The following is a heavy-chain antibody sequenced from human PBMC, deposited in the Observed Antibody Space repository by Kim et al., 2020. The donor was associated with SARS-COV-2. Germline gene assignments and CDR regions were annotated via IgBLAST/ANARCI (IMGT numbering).Heavy chain of an antibody. J-gene: IGHJ6*02. CDR1: GGSFSGYY. Sequence: SETLSLTCAVYGGSFSGYYWSWIRQPPGKGLEWIGEINHSGSTNYNPSLKSRVTISVDTSKNQFSLKLSSVTAADTAVYYCAREDYYYYGMDVWGQGTTVTVSS. V-gene: IGHV4-34*01. CDR3: AREDYYYYGMDV. CDR2: INHSGST.